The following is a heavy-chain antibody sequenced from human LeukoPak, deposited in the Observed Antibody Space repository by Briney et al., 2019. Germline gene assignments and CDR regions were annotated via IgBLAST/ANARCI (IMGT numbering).Heavy chain of an antibody. J-gene: IGHJ4*02. CDR1: GFTFSNYA. V-gene: IGHV3-23*01. Sequence: PGGSLRLSCAASGFTFSNYAMSWVRQAPGKGLEWVSAISGSGDYTYYADSVKGRFTISRDNSKNTLYLQMNSLRAEDTALYYCAEELLGNFDYWGQGTLVTVSS. D-gene: IGHD7-27*01. CDR3: AEELLGNFDY. CDR2: ISGSGDYT.